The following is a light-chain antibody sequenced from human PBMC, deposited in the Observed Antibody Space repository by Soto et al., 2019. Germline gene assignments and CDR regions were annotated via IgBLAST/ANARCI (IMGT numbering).Light chain of an antibody. CDR3: SSYNSSSAPYV. V-gene: IGLV2-14*01. CDR2: EVS. CDR1: SSDVGAYNY. Sequence: QSVLTQPASVSGSPVQSITISCTGTSSDVGAYNYVSWYQHHPGKAPKLMISEVSNRPSGVSNRFSGSKSGNTASLTISGIQAEDEADYSCSSYNSSSAPYVLGTGTTVTVL. J-gene: IGLJ1*01.